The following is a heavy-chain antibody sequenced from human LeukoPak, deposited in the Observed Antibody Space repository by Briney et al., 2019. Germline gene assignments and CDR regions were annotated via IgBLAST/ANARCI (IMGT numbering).Heavy chain of an antibody. CDR2: IYSGGST. D-gene: IGHD3-22*01. CDR3: ARVRSLLRLWDSSGYLSTPSSFDY. CDR1: GFTVSSNY. Sequence: GGSLRLSCAASGFTVSSNYMSWVRQAPGKRLEWVSVIYSGGSTYYADSVKGRFTISRDNSKNTLYLQMNSLRAEDTAVYYCARVRSLLRLWDSSGYLSTPSSFDYWGQGTLVTVSS. V-gene: IGHV3-53*01. J-gene: IGHJ4*02.